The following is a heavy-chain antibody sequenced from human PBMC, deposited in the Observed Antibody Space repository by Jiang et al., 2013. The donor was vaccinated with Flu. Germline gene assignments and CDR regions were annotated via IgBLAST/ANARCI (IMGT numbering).Heavy chain of an antibody. J-gene: IGHJ6*02. CDR1: GGSINSYY. CDR2: IYYSGYT. V-gene: IGHV4-59*01. CDR3: ARDKAPSYYHYYGLDV. Sequence: LLKPSETLSLTCTVSGGSINSYYWSWIRQPPGKGLEWIGNIYYSGYTNYNPSLKSRVTISVDTSKNQLSLRLTSVTAADTAVYYCARDKAPSYYHYYGLDVWGQGTTVTVSS.